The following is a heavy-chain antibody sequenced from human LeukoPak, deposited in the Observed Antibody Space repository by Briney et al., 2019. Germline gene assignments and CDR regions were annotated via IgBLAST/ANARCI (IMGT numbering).Heavy chain of an antibody. D-gene: IGHD3-9*01. Sequence: HSGTSLRLSCAASGFTLGYHGMHWVRQAPGKGLEWVAIIISNGVNTYYADSLRGRSTISRDTSKNTLFLEMESLRTEDTAVYYCARHRGSIFEGYMDVWGKGTTVTVSS. J-gene: IGHJ6*03. CDR2: IISNGVNT. CDR1: GFTLGYHG. CDR3: ARHRGSIFEGYMDV. V-gene: IGHV3-33*01.